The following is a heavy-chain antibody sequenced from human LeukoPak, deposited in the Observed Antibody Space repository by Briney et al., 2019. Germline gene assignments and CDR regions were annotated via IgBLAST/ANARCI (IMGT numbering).Heavy chain of an antibody. D-gene: IGHD1-26*01. CDR3: ARDGSGSYSYYFDY. CDR2: IYYSGST. Sequence: SETLSLTCTVSGGSISSYYWSWIRQPPGKGLEWIGYIYYSGSTNYNPSLKSRVTISVDTSKHQFSLKLSSVTAADTAVYYCARDGSGSYSYYFDYWGQGTLVTVSS. V-gene: IGHV4-59*01. J-gene: IGHJ4*02. CDR1: GGSISSYY.